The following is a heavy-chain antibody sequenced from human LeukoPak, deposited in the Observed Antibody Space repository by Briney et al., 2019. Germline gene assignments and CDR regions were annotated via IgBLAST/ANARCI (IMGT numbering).Heavy chain of an antibody. CDR2: ISCSGSGTYI. V-gene: IGHV3-21*01. J-gene: IGHJ4*01. CDR3: ARDPGRSGGSSYSDY. CDR1: GFTFGSFS. Sequence: KAGGSLRLSCAASGFTFGSFSMTWVRQAPGKGLEWVSTISCSGSGTYIYYADSVKGRFTISRDNAKNSLYLQMNSLRAEDTAVYYCARDPGRSGGSSYSDYWGQGTLVTVSS. D-gene: IGHD2-15*01.